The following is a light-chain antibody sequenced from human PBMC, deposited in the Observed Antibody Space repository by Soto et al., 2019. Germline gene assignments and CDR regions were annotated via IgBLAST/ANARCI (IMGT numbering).Light chain of an antibody. CDR2: YNN. J-gene: IGLJ3*02. CDR1: SSNIGSNT. CDR3: AAWDDSLNGRV. Sequence: QSVLTQPPSASGTPGQRVTISCSGSSSNIGSNTVSWYQHLPGTAPKLLIYYNNQRPSGVPDRFSGSKSGTSASLAISGLQSEDEADYYCAAWDDSLNGRVFGGGTKLTVL. V-gene: IGLV1-44*01.